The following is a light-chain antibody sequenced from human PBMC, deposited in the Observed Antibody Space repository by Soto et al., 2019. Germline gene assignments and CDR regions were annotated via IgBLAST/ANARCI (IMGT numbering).Light chain of an antibody. Sequence: DIQMTQSQSSLSASVEDRVTITCRASQSISSYLNWYQQKPGKAPKLLIYAASSLQSGVPSRFSGSGSGTDFTLTINSLQPEDFATYYCQQSYSAPRTFGQGTKVDIK. V-gene: IGKV1-39*01. J-gene: IGKJ1*01. CDR2: AAS. CDR1: QSISSY. CDR3: QQSYSAPRT.